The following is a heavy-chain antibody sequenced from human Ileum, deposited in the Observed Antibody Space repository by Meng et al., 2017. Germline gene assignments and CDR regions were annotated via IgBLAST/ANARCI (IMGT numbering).Heavy chain of an antibody. J-gene: IGHJ5*02. CDR2: IIPILNAS. CDR1: GGAFSSSA. CDR3: ARDCSGGGCFDP. D-gene: IGHD2-15*01. V-gene: IGHV1-69*10. Sequence: QVQLVQSGAEVKYPGSSVTVSCKAPGGAFSSSAIGWQLQAPGRGLEWMGGIIPILNASTYAQNFKGRVTLSADMATTTVYMELSSLTSDDTAVYFCARDCSGGGCFDPWGQGTLVTVSS.